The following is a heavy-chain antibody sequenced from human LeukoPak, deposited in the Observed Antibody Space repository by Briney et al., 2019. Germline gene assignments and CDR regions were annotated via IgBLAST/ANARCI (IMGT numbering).Heavy chain of an antibody. CDR3: ARDEGYYYGSGSYNWFDP. D-gene: IGHD3-10*01. J-gene: IGHJ5*02. CDR2: ISAYNGNT. Sequence: GASVKISCKASGYTFTRYGISWVRQAPGQGLEWMGWISAYNGNTNYAQKVQGRVTMNTDTSTSTAYMELRSLRSDDTAVYYCARDEGYYYGSGSYNWFDPWGQGTLVTVSS. V-gene: IGHV1-18*01. CDR1: GYTFTRYG.